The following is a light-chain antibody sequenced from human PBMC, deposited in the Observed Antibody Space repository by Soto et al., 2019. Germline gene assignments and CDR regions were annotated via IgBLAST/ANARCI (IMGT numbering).Light chain of an antibody. Sequence: QSVLTQPPSASGTPGQRVTISCSGSNSNIGSNSVTWYQQLPGTAPKVFIYSSSQRPSGVPDRFSGSKSGTSASLAISGLQCEDEADYYCAAWDDSLNGVLFGGGTKLTVL. V-gene: IGLV1-44*01. CDR1: NSNIGSNS. CDR3: AAWDDSLNGVL. J-gene: IGLJ2*01. CDR2: SSS.